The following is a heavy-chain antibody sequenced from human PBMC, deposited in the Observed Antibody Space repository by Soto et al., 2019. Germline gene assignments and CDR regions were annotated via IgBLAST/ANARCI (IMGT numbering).Heavy chain of an antibody. Sequence: PGGSLRLSCAASGFTFDDYAMHWVRQAPGKGLEWVSGISWNSGSIGYADSVKGRFTISRDNAKNSLYLQMNSLRAEDTALYYCAKSPYYDILTGCFDPWGQGTLVTVSS. CDR2: ISWNSGSI. CDR3: AKSPYYDILTGCFDP. J-gene: IGHJ5*02. CDR1: GFTFDDYA. V-gene: IGHV3-9*01. D-gene: IGHD3-9*01.